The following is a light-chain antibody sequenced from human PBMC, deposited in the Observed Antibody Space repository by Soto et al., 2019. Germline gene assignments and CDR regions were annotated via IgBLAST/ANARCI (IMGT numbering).Light chain of an antibody. CDR1: QAIRTA. CDR3: QQYGSSST. CDR2: AAS. Sequence: DIQMTQSPSTLSASVGDRVPITCRASQAIRTALGWYQQQPGKVPKLLIYAASILQSGVPSRFSGSGSGTDFTLTISRLEPEDVAVYYCQQYGSSSTFGQGTRLEIK. J-gene: IGKJ5*01. V-gene: IGKV1-17*01.